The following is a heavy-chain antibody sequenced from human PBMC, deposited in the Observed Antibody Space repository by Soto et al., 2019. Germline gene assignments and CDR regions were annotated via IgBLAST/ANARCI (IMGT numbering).Heavy chain of an antibody. CDR2: IYYSGST. Sequence: SEXLSLTCTVSGGSISSYYWSWIRQPPGKGLEWIGYIYYSGSTNYNPSLKSRVTISVDTSKNQFSLKLSSVTAADTAVYYCARHVFDYSNPLAYYYYYMDVWGKGTTVTVSS. CDR1: GGSISSYY. D-gene: IGHD4-4*01. V-gene: IGHV4-59*08. J-gene: IGHJ6*03. CDR3: ARHVFDYSNPLAYYYYYMDV.